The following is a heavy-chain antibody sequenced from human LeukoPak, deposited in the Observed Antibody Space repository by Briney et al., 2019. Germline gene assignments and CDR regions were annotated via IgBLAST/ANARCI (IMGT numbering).Heavy chain of an antibody. CDR1: GYTFTSYG. CDR3: ARGLAAAGTSVDWFDP. Sequence: ASVKVSCKASGYTFTSYGISWVRQAPGQGLEWMGWISAYNGNTNYAQKLQGRVTMTTDTSTSTAYMELRSLRSDDAAVYYCARGLAAAGTSVDWFDPWGQGTLVTVSS. J-gene: IGHJ5*02. CDR2: ISAYNGNT. D-gene: IGHD6-13*01. V-gene: IGHV1-18*01.